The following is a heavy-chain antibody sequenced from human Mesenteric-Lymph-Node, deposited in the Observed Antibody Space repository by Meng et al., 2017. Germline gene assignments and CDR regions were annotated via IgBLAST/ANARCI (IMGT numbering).Heavy chain of an antibody. J-gene: IGHJ5*02. D-gene: IGHD3-10*01. CDR2: ISSSGSTI. CDR3: ARDFYYYGSA. V-gene: IGHV3-48*03. CDR1: GFTFSSYA. Sequence: GESLKISCAASGFTFSSYAMSWVRQAPGKGLEWVSYISSSGSTIYYADSVKGRFTISRDNAKNSLYLQMNSLRAEDTAVYYCARDFYYYGSAWGQGTLVTVSS.